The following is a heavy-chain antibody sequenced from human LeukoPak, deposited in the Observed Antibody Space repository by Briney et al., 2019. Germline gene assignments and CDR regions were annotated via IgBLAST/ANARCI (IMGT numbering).Heavy chain of an antibody. V-gene: IGHV3-49*04. Sequence: SGGSLRLSCITSGFTFGDYAMSWVRQAPGKGLEWVGFIRSKTYGGTTECAASVKGRFTISRDDSKSIAYLQMNSLETEDAAMYYCTRYCARNSCSTYSYYGMDVWGQGTTVTVSS. CDR2: IRSKTYGGTT. CDR1: GFTFGDYA. J-gene: IGHJ6*02. CDR3: TRYCARNSCSTYSYYGMDV. D-gene: IGHD2-2*01.